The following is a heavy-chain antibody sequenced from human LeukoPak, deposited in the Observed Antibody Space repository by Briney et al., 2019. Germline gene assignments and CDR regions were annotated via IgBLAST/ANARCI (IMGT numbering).Heavy chain of an antibody. D-gene: IGHD3-22*01. CDR1: GGSISSYY. Sequence: SETLSLTCTVSGGSISSYYWSWIRQPPGKGLEWIGYIYYSGSTNYNPSLKSRVTISVDTSKNQFSLKLSSVTAADPAVYYCARHDDSSGYYIPGFDYWGQGTLVTVSS. CDR2: IYYSGST. J-gene: IGHJ4*02. CDR3: ARHDDSSGYYIPGFDY. V-gene: IGHV4-59*08.